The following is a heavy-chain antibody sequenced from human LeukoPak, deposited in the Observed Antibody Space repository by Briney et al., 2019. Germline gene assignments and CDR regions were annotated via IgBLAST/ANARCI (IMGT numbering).Heavy chain of an antibody. V-gene: IGHV4-61*02. CDR2: IYTSGST. D-gene: IGHD4-17*01. CDR3: ARAEGYGDYGIDY. J-gene: IGHJ4*02. Sequence: SETLSLTCTVSGGSISSGSYYWSWIRQPAGMGLEWIGRIYTSGSTNYNPSLKSRVTISVDTSKNQFSLKLSSVTAADTAVYYCARAEGYGDYGIDYWGQGTLVTVSS. CDR1: GGSISSGSYY.